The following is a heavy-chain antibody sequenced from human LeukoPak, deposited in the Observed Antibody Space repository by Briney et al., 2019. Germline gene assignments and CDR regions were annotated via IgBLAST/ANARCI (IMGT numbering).Heavy chain of an antibody. V-gene: IGHV4-31*03. D-gene: IGHD3-10*01. CDR2: IYYSGST. CDR1: GGSISSGGYY. CDR3: ARAPRGLNAFDI. Sequence: SQTLSLTCTVSGGSISSGGYYWSWIRQHPGKGLEWIGYIYYSGSTYYNPSLKSRVTISVDTSKNQFSLKLSSVTAADTAVYYCARAPRGLNAFDIWGQGTIVTVSS. J-gene: IGHJ3*02.